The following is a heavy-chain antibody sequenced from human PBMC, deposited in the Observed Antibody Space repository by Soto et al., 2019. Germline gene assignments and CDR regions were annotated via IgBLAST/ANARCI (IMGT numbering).Heavy chain of an antibody. CDR1: GFSLSTRGVA. Sequence: QITLKESGPTLVKPTQTLTLTCTFSGFSLSTRGVAVGWFRQPPGKALEWLALMYWYEDKWYGPSLKSRLTLTVGTSKDQVVLTMTNMDPVDTATYFCAHRPRGYAYYLDYWGQGTLVTVSS. J-gene: IGHJ4*02. CDR3: AHRPRGYAYYLDY. CDR2: MYWYEDK. V-gene: IGHV2-5*05. D-gene: IGHD5-12*01.